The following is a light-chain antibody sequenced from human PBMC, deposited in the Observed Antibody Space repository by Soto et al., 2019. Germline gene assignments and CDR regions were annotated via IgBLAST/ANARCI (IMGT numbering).Light chain of an antibody. V-gene: IGKV4-1*01. Sequence: DVVMTQSPDSLTVSLGERATINCKSSQSVLYSSNNENYLAWYQQKPGQPPKLLIYRASTRESGVPDRFSGSGSGTDFALTISSLPAEDVAVYYCQQYYTTIAFGQGTRLEIK. CDR2: RAS. J-gene: IGKJ5*01. CDR1: QSVLYSSNNENY. CDR3: QQYYTTIA.